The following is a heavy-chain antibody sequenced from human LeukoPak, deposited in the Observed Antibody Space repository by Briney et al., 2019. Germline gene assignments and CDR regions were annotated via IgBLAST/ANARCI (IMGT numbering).Heavy chain of an antibody. CDR1: GGTFSSYA. Sequence: SVKVSCKASGGTFSSYAISWVRQAPGQGLEWMGGIIPIFGTANYAQKFQGRVTITADESTSTAYMELSSLRSEDTAVYYCARGGWLQLERRGFDYWGQGTLVTVSS. D-gene: IGHD1-1*01. CDR2: IIPIFGTA. CDR3: ARGGWLQLERRGFDY. J-gene: IGHJ4*02. V-gene: IGHV1-69*13.